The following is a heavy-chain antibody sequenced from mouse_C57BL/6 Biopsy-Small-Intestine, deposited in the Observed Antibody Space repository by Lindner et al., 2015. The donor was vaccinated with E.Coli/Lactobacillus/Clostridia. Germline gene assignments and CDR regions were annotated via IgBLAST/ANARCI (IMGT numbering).Heavy chain of an antibody. D-gene: IGHD2-4*01. Sequence: VQLQESGAELVRPGTSVKMSCKASGYTFTSYWIGWAKQRPGHGLEWIGDIYPGGGYTNYNEKFKGKATLTADKSSSTAYMQFSSLTSEDSAIYYCARYDYDVGDYWGQGTTLTVSS. V-gene: IGHV1-63*01. CDR1: GYTFTSYW. CDR3: ARYDYDVGDY. CDR2: IYPGGGYT. J-gene: IGHJ2*01.